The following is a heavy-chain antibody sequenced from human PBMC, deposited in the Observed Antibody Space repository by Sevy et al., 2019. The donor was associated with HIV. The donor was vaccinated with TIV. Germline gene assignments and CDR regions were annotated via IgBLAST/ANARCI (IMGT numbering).Heavy chain of an antibody. CDR1: GGSISSGGYS. Sequence: SETLSLTCAVSGGSISSGGYSWSWIQQPPGKGLEWIGYIYHSGSTYYNPSLKSRVTISVDRSKNQFSLKLSSVTAADTAVYYCARGRGSSLLYYFDYWGQGTLVTVSS. V-gene: IGHV4-30-2*01. CDR3: ARGRGSSLLYYFDY. D-gene: IGHD6-6*01. J-gene: IGHJ4*02. CDR2: IYHSGST.